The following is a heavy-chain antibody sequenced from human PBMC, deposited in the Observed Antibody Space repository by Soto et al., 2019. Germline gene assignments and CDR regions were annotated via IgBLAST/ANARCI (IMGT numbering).Heavy chain of an antibody. Sequence: ASVKVSCKASGYAFSNNDIGWVRQGTGQGLEWMGWMNPNSGNGGYAQKFQGRVTMTRDTSTSTAYMELSSLTSDDTAIYYCAGMATSGTLNWFDPWGQGTLVTVSS. CDR1: GYAFSNND. V-gene: IGHV1-8*01. CDR2: MNPNSGNG. J-gene: IGHJ5*02. CDR3: AGMATSGTLNWFDP.